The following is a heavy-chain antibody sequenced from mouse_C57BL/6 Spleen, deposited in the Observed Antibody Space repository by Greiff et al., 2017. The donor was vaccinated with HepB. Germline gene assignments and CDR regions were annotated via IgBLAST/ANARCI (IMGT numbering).Heavy chain of an antibody. V-gene: IGHV1-64*01. CDR1: GYTFTSYW. CDR3: ARSIPITTVGDY. Sequence: VQLQQPGAELVKPGASVKLSCKASGYTFTSYWMHWVKQRPGQGLEWIGMIHPNSGSTNYNEKFKSKATLTVDKSSSTAYMQLSSLTSEDSAVYYCARSIPITTVGDYWGQGTTLTVSS. CDR2: IHPNSGST. D-gene: IGHD1-1*01. J-gene: IGHJ2*01.